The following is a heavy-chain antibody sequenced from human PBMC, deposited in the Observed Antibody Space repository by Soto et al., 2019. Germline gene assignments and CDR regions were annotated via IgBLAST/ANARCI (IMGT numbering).Heavy chain of an antibody. J-gene: IGHJ4*02. CDR1: GFTVSSNY. CDR3: ATSYDSSGYYYVRFDY. V-gene: IGHV3-66*01. Sequence: EVQLVESGGGLVQPGGSLRLSCAASGFTVSSNYMSWVRQAPGKGLEWVSVIYSGGSTYYADSVKGRFTISRDNSKNTLYLQVNSQRAEDTAVYYCATSYDSSGYYYVRFDYWGQGTLVTVSS. D-gene: IGHD3-22*01. CDR2: IYSGGST.